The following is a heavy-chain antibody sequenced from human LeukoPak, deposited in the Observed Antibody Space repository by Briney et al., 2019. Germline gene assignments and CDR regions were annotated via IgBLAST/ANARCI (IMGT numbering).Heavy chain of an antibody. CDR2: IYYSGST. D-gene: IGHD1-26*01. V-gene: IGHV4-59*08. CDR3: ARHSENYFYFDY. J-gene: IGHJ4*02. CDR1: GGPISDYY. Sequence: PSETLSLTCTVSGGPISDYYWSWIRQPPGKGLEWIGYIYYSGSTKYNPSLKSRVTISVDTSKNQFSLKLSSVTAADTAVYYCARHSENYFYFDYWGQGTLVTVSS.